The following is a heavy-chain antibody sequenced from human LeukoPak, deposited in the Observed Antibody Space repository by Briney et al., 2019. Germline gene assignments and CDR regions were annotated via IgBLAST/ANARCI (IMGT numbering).Heavy chain of an antibody. CDR2: LNSDGSST. V-gene: IGHV3-74*01. Sequence: GGSLRLSCAASGFAFSRYLMHWGRQAPGKGLVWVSRLNSDGSSTTYADSVKGRFTISRDNAKNTLYPQMNSLRAEDTAVYYCASETYYYGSESYYKGQLWGQGTLVTVSS. CDR1: GFAFSRYL. CDR3: ASETYYYGSESYYKGQL. J-gene: IGHJ4*02. D-gene: IGHD3-10*01.